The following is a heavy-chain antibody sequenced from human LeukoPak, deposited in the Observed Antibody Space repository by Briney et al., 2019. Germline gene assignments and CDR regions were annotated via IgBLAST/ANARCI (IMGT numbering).Heavy chain of an antibody. J-gene: IGHJ6*02. CDR1: GGSFSGYY. D-gene: IGHD2-2*01. CDR3: ARSVVVPAAMETYYYYGMDV. Sequence: SETLSLTCAVYGGSFSGYYWSWIRQPPGKGLEWIGEIHHSGSTNYNPSLKSRVTISVDTSKNQFSLKLSSVTAADTAVYYCARSVVVPAAMETYYYYGMDVWGQGTTVTVSS. V-gene: IGHV4-34*01. CDR2: IHHSGST.